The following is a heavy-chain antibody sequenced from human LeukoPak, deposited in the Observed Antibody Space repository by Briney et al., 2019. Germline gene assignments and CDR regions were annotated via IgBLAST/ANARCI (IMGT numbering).Heavy chain of an antibody. V-gene: IGHV4-39*07. J-gene: IGHJ6*03. CDR3: ARDPSSSWYSYYYYYMDV. CDR2: IYYSGST. Sequence: KALETLSLTCTVSGGSISSSSYYWGWIRQPPGKGLEWIGSIYYSGSTYYNPSLKSRVTISVDTSKNQFSLKLSSVTAADTAVYYCARDPSSSWYSYYYYYMDVWGKGTTVTVSS. CDR1: GGSISSSSYY. D-gene: IGHD6-13*01.